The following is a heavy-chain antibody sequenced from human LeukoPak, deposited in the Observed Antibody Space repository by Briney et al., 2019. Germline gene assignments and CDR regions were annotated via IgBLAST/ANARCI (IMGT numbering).Heavy chain of an antibody. CDR3: ARGAGGNYISPIDY. CDR1: GYTFTGYY. CDR2: INPNSGGT. D-gene: IGHD4-23*01. J-gene: IGHJ4*02. V-gene: IGHV1-2*02. Sequence: ASVKVSCKASGYTFTGYYMYWVRQAPGQGLEWMGWINPNSGGTNYAQKFQGRVTMTRDTSISTAYMELTRLTSDATAVYYCARGAGGNYISPIDYWGQGTLVTVSS.